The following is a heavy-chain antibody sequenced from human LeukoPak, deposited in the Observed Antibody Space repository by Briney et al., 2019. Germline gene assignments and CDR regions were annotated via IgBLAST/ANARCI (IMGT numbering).Heavy chain of an antibody. J-gene: IGHJ4*02. CDR3: ARTDYGDSTGVFDY. V-gene: IGHV3-30*19. CDR2: ISYDGSNK. D-gene: IGHD4-17*01. CDR1: GFTFSTYG. Sequence: PGRSLRLSCAASGFTFSTYGMHWVRQAPGKGLEWVAVISYDGSNKYYADSVKGRFTISRDNSKNTLYLQMNSLRAEDTAVYYCARTDYGDSTGVFDYWGQGTLVTVSS.